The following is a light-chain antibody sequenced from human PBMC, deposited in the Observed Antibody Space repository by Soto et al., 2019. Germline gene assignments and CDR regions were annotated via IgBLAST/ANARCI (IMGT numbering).Light chain of an antibody. CDR3: SSYTSDSTYV. J-gene: IGLJ1*01. CDR2: DVS. Sequence: QSVLTQPASVSGSPGQSITISCTGNSSDVGGYNYVSWYQEHPGKAPKLMIYDVSKRPSGVSNRFSGSKSGNTASLTISGLQAEDEADYYCSSYTSDSTYVFGTGTKVTVL. V-gene: IGLV2-14*01. CDR1: SSDVGGYNY.